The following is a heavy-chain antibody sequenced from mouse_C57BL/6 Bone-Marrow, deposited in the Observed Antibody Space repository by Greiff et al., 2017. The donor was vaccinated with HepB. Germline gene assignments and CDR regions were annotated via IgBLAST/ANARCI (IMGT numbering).Heavy chain of an antibody. CDR2: ISSGGSYT. V-gene: IGHV5-6*03. Sequence: EVMLVESGGGLVKPGGSLKLSCAASGFTFSSYGMSWVRQTPDKRLEWVATISSGGSYTYYPDSVKGRFTISRDNAKNTLYLQMSSLKSEDTAMYYCARQGFYDGYYEAYWGQGTLVTVSA. J-gene: IGHJ3*01. D-gene: IGHD2-3*01. CDR3: ARQGFYDGYYEAY. CDR1: GFTFSSYG.